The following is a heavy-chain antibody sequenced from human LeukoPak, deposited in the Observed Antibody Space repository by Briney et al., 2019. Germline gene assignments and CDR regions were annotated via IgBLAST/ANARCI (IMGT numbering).Heavy chain of an antibody. D-gene: IGHD2-2*01. V-gene: IGHV1-8*01. CDR2: MNPNSGNT. Sequence: GASVKVSCKASGYTFTSYDINWVRQATGQGLEWMGWMNPNSGNTGYAQKFQGRVTMTRNTSISTVYMELSSLRSEDTAVYYCARGLRHCSSTSCEYYFDYWGQGTLVTVSS. CDR1: GYTFTSYD. J-gene: IGHJ4*02. CDR3: ARGLRHCSSTSCEYYFDY.